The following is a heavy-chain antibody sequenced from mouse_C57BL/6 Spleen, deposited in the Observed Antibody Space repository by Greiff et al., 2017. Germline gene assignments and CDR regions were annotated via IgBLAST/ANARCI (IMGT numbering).Heavy chain of an antibody. Sequence: QVQLQQSGAELVMPGASVKMSCKASGYNFTSYWITWVKQRPGQGLEWIGEIYPGSGSTNYNEKFKSKATLTVDTYYSTAYMQRSSLTSEDAAVFYCAREAGAELPYDFDDGGQGTTLTVSA. CDR1: GYNFTSYW. V-gene: IGHV1-55*01. CDR3: AREAGAELPYDFDD. CDR2: IYPGSGST. J-gene: IGHJ2*01. D-gene: IGHD5-5*01.